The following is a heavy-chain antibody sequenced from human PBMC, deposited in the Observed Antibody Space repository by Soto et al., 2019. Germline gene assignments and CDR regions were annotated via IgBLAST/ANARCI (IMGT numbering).Heavy chain of an antibody. D-gene: IGHD3-3*01. CDR2: ISYDGSNK. CDR3: PVLETYYCCGMDV. J-gene: IGHJ6*02. V-gene: IGHV3-30-3*01. Sequence: QVQLVESGGGVVQPGRSLRLSCAASGFTFSSYAMHWVRQAPGKGLEWGAVISYDGSNKYYADSVKGRFTISRDNSKNTLYLQMNSLRAEDTAVYYCPVLETYYCCGMDVWCQGTTVTVTS. CDR1: GFTFSSYA.